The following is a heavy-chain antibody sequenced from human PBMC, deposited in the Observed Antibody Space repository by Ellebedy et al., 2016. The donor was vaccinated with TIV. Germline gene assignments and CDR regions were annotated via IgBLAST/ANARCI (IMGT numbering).Heavy chain of an antibody. J-gene: IGHJ4*02. CDR2: ISYDGSIK. CDR1: GFTFSSYD. Sequence: GESLKISCAASGFTFSSYDMHWVRQAPGKGLEWVAVISYDGSIKYYADSVKGRFTISRDSSKNTLYLQMNSLTAEDTAVYYCAAVAGPRLVDLWGQGTLVTVSS. V-gene: IGHV3-30*03. D-gene: IGHD6-19*01. CDR3: AAVAGPRLVDL.